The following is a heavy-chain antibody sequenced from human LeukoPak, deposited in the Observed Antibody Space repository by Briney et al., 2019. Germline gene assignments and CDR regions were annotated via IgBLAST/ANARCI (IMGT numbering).Heavy chain of an antibody. D-gene: IGHD6-19*01. CDR1: GYTFTSYG. V-gene: IGHV1-18*01. CDR3: ARVHPYSSGWPYYYYGMDV. CDR2: ISAYNGNT. J-gene: IGHJ6*02. Sequence: GASVKVSCKASGYTFTSYGISWVRQAPGQGLEWMGWISAYNGNTNYAQKLQGRVTMTTDTSTSTAYMELRSLRSDDTAVYYCARVHPYSSGWPYYYYGMDVWDQGTTVTVSS.